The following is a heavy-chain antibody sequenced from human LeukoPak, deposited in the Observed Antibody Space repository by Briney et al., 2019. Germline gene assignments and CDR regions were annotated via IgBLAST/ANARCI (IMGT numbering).Heavy chain of an antibody. D-gene: IGHD5-18*01. J-gene: IGHJ4*02. CDR2: TRNKANSYTT. V-gene: IGHV3-72*01. CDR1: GFTFSDYY. Sequence: GGSLRLSCAASGFTFSDYYMDWVRQAPGKGLEWVGRTRNKANSYTTEFAASVKGRFTNSRDDSQNSVYLQMNSLKTEDTAVYYCARDGYSYGTNYYFDYWGQGTLVTVSS. CDR3: ARDGYSYGTNYYFDY.